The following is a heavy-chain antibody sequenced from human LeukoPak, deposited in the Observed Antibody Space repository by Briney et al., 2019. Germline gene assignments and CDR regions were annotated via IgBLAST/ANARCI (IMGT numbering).Heavy chain of an antibody. Sequence: SETLSLTCTVSGGSISSGDHYWSWIRQHPGKGLEWIGYIYYSGSTFYNPSLKSRLTISVDTSKNQFSLKLSSATAADTAVYYCARPSPRYQYGMDVWGQGTTVTVSS. V-gene: IGHV4-31*03. D-gene: IGHD2-2*01. CDR3: ARPSPRYQYGMDV. CDR1: GGSISSGDHY. J-gene: IGHJ6*02. CDR2: IYYSGST.